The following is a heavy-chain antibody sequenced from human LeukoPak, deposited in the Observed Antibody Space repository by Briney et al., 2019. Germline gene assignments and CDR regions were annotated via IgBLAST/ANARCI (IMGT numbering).Heavy chain of an antibody. D-gene: IGHD2-2*01. V-gene: IGHV3-74*01. J-gene: IGHJ4*02. CDR1: GFTFSNYW. CDR3: GRGFALVPAGIPDY. CDR2: ISTDGSSS. Sequence: GGSLRLSCAASGFTFSNYWMHWVRQAPGGGLVGVSRISTDGSSSTYTDSVKGRFTISRDNAKNTLYLQMNSLRAEDTAIYYCGRGFALVPAGIPDYWGQGILVTVSS.